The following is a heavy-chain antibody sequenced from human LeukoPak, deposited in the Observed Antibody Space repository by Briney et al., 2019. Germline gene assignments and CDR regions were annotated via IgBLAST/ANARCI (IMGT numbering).Heavy chain of an antibody. CDR3: AKDYDSSGYFDY. V-gene: IGHV3-23*01. D-gene: IGHD3-22*01. CDR2: ITGSGSTT. CDR1: GFTFATYA. Sequence: PGGSLRLSCAASGFTFATYAMSWVRQAPGKGLEWVSAITGSGSTTYYADSVKGRFTISRDNSESTLYLQLNTLRAEDTAVYYCAKDYDSSGYFDYWGQGTLVTVSS. J-gene: IGHJ4*02.